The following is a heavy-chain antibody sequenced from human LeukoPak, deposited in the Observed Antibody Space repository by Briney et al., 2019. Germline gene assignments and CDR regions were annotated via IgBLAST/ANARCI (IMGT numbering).Heavy chain of an antibody. CDR3: ARDSTPTYSYGDL. V-gene: IGHV3-30*02. Sequence: PGGSLRLSCAASGFTFSSYGMHWVRQAPGKGLEWVAFIRYDGSNKYYADSVKGRFTISRDNSKNTLYLQMNSLRAEDTAVYYCARDSTPTYSYGDLWGQGTLVTVSS. CDR2: IRYDGSNK. CDR1: GFTFSSYG. J-gene: IGHJ5*02. D-gene: IGHD5-18*01.